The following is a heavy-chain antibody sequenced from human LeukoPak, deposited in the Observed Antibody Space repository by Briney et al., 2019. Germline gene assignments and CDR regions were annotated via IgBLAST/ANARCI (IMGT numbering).Heavy chain of an antibody. CDR1: GFTFSSYA. CDR3: AKDLKYSSSPLDY. J-gene: IGHJ4*02. CDR2: ISSGGGST. D-gene: IGHD6-13*01. Sequence: GGSPRLSCAASGFTFSSYAMTWVRQAPGKGLEWVSAISSGGGSTYYADSVKGRFTISRDNSKNTLYLQMNSLRAEDTAVYSCAKDLKYSSSPLDYWGQGTLVTVSS. V-gene: IGHV3-23*01.